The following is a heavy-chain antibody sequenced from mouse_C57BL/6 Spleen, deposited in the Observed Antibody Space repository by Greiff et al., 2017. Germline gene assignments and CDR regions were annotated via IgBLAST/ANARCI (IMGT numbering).Heavy chain of an antibody. V-gene: IGHV1-81*01. J-gene: IGHJ1*03. CDR1: GYTFTSYG. D-gene: IGHD1-1*01. Sequence: VQLQQSGAELARPGASVKLSCKASGYTFTSYGISWVKQRTGQGLEWIGEIYPRSGNTYYNEKFKGKATLTADKSSSTAYMELRSLTSEDSAVYFCARYYYCSSYAHWYFDVWGTGTTVTVSS. CDR2: IYPRSGNT. CDR3: ARYYYCSSYAHWYFDV.